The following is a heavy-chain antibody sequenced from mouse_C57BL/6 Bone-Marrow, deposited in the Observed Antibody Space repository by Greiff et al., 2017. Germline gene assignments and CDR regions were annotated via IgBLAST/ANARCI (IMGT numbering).Heavy chain of an antibody. D-gene: IGHD1-1*01. CDR1: GFTFTSSG. CDR2: ISPRSGNT. J-gene: IGHJ2*01. CDR3: ARTRVHYYGSSP. Sequence: QVQLLQSGAELARPGASVKLSCKASGFTFTSSGLRWVKQRTGQGLEWIGEISPRSGNTYYNQKFKGKATLTADKSSSTAYLELRSLTSEDSAVFFCARTRVHYYGSSPWGEGTTLTVSS. V-gene: IGHV1-81*01.